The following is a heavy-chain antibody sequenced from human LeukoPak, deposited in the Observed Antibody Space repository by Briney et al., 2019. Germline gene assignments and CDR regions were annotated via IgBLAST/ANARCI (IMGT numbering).Heavy chain of an antibody. CDR3: ARGTAMAANFDY. J-gene: IGHJ4*02. V-gene: IGHV1-69*05. CDR1: GGTFSSYA. D-gene: IGHD5-18*01. Sequence: SVKVSCKASGGTFSSYAISWVRQAPGQGLEWMGRIITIFGTANYAQKFQGRVTITTDESTSTAYMELSSLRSEDTAVYYCARGTAMAANFDYWGQGTLVTVSS. CDR2: IITIFGTA.